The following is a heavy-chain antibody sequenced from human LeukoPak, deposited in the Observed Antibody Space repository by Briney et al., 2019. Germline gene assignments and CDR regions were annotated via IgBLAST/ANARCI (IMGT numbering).Heavy chain of an antibody. V-gene: IGHV4-34*01. J-gene: IGHJ4*02. Sequence: PSETLSLTCAVYGGSFSGYYWSWIRQPPGKGLEWIGEINHSGSANYNPSLKSRVTISVDTSKNQFSLKLSSVTAADTAVYYCASHRTYYDYVWGSYRYTLFDYWGQGTLVTVSS. CDR3: ASHRTYYDYVWGSYRYTLFDY. CDR1: GGSFSGYY. CDR2: INHSGSA. D-gene: IGHD3-16*02.